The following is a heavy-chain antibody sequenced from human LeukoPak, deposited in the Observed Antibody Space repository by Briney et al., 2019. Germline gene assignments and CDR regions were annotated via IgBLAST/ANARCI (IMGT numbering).Heavy chain of an antibody. CDR3: AELGITMIGGV. V-gene: IGHV3-23*01. J-gene: IGHJ6*04. Sequence: PGGSLRLSCAASGFTFSSYAMTWVRQAPGKGLQWVSAVSGSGAHTYYADSVKGRFTISRDNSKNTLYLQMNSLRAEDTAVYCAELGITMIGGVWGKGTTVTISS. CDR1: GFTFSSYA. D-gene: IGHD3-10*02. CDR2: VSGSGAHT.